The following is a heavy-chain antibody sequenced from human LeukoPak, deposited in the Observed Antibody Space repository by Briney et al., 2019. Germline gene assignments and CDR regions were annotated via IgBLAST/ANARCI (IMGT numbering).Heavy chain of an antibody. Sequence: GGSLRLSCAASGFTFSSYDMHWVRQAPGKGLEWVAFIRYDRSDKFYADSVKGRFTISRDNSKNTLYLQMNSLRAEDTAVYYCAKRGGSFIGYFDYWGQGALVTVSS. D-gene: IGHD1-26*01. J-gene: IGHJ4*02. CDR2: IRYDRSDK. CDR1: GFTFSSYD. V-gene: IGHV3-30*02. CDR3: AKRGGSFIGYFDY.